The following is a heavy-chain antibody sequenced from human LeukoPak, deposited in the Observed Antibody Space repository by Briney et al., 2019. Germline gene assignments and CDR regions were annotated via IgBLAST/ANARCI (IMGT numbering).Heavy chain of an antibody. CDR2: INHSGST. Sequence: SETLSLTCAVYGGSFSGYYWSWIRQPPGKGLEWIGEINHSGSTNYNPSLKSRVTISVDMSKNQFSLKLSSVAAADTAVYYCARASWGDCSSTSCSPDYWGQGTLVTVSS. CDR1: GGSFSGYY. J-gene: IGHJ4*02. D-gene: IGHD2-2*01. V-gene: IGHV4-34*01. CDR3: ARASWGDCSSTSCSPDY.